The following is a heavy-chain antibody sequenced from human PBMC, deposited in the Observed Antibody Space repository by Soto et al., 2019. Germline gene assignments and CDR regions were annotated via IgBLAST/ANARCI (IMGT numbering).Heavy chain of an antibody. D-gene: IGHD4-17*01. J-gene: IGHJ4*02. Sequence: QVQLVQSGAEVKKPGASVKVSCKASGYTFTTYYINWVRQAPGQGLEWMGWINPNTGATNYAQKFQGRVTLTRDTSVTTAYMEVSRLTSGDTAVYFCARSVTTHLAADFWGQGTLVTVSS. CDR2: INPNTGAT. CDR1: GYTFTTYY. CDR3: ARSVTTHLAADF. V-gene: IGHV1-2*02.